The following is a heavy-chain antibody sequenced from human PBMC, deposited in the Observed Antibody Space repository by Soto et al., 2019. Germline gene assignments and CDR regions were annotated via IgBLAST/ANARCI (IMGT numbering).Heavy chain of an antibody. J-gene: IGHJ4*02. CDR1: GFSISSGFY. CDR3: ARENVGTTFFDN. D-gene: IGHD1-1*01. CDR2: IYRPGNS. V-gene: IGHV4-38-2*02. Sequence: PSETLSLTCNVTGFSISSGFYWSWVRQTPGKGLEWIGSIYRPGNSYRNPSLEGRLIVSMDLSNNQFFLKLASVTAADTAIYYCARENVGTTFFDNWGQGAQV.